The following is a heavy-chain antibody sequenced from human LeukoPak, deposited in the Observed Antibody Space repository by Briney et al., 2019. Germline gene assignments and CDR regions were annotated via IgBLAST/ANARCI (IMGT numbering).Heavy chain of an antibody. D-gene: IGHD2-2*01. CDR1: GVATSNHY. CDR3: ARGPPYASPQAGN. Sequence: SETLSLTCTVSGVATSNHYWSWVRQTPGRGLEWIGYIYYTGSTNYSPSLESRVTISLDTSKNQFSLKLRSVTAADTAVYYCARGPPYASPQAGNWGQGTLVTVSS. J-gene: IGHJ4*02. V-gene: IGHV4-59*11. CDR2: IYYTGST.